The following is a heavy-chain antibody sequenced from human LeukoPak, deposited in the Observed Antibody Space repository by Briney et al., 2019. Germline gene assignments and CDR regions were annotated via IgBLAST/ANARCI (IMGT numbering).Heavy chain of an antibody. D-gene: IGHD6-19*01. V-gene: IGHV3-53*01. CDR3: ATDWYGSGYFDY. J-gene: IGHJ4*02. CDR2: LYSGTT. CDR1: GFTVSTTY. Sequence: PGGSLRLSCAASGFTVSTTYMSWVRQAPGKGLEWVSVLYSGTTYYADSVKGRFTISRDNSQNTLYLQMNSLGAEDTAVYYCATDWYGSGYFDYWGQGTLVTVSS.